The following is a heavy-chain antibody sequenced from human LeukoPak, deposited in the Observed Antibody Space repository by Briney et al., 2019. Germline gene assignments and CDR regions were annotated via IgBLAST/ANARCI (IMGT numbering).Heavy chain of an antibody. CDR3: ASSGWYEGGVY. V-gene: IGHV4-39*02. J-gene: IGHJ4*02. CDR1: GDSISTPSYY. CDR2: IYYSGST. D-gene: IGHD6-19*01. Sequence: SETRSLTCTVSGDSISTPSYYYWAWIRQPPGKGLEWIGSIYYSGSTYYNPSLKSRVTISVDTSKNHFSLKLSSVTAADTAVYYCASSGWYEGGVYWGQGTLVTVSS.